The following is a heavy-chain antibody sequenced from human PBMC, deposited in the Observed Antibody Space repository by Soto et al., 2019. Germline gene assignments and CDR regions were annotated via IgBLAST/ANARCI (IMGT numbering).Heavy chain of an antibody. V-gene: IGHV1-46*01. CDR2: INPSGGST. D-gene: IGHD3-3*01. Sequence: QVQLVQSGAEVKKPGSSVKVSCKASGGTFSSYAISWVRQAPGQGLEWMGIINPSGGSTSYAQKFQGRVTMTRDTSTSTVYMELSSLRSEDTAVYYCARGPAIFGPGDWFDPWGQGTLVTVSS. CDR3: ARGPAIFGPGDWFDP. CDR1: GGTFSSYA. J-gene: IGHJ5*02.